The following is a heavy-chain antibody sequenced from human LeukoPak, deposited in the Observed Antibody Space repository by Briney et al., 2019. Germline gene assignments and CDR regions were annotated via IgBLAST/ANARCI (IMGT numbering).Heavy chain of an antibody. CDR2: IYPGDSDT. J-gene: IGHJ5*02. V-gene: IGHV5-51*01. Sequence: GESLKISCKGSGYTFTSYWIGWVRQMPGKGLEWMGIIYPGDSDTRYSPSFQGQVTISADKSISTAYLQWSSLKASDTAMYYCARGTVAAGFWFDPWGQGTLVTVSS. CDR1: GYTFTSYW. CDR3: ARGTVAAGFWFDP. D-gene: IGHD6-19*01.